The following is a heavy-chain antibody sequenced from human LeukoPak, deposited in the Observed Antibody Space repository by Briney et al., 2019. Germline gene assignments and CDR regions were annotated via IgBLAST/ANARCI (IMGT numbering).Heavy chain of an antibody. Sequence: SETLSPTCTVSGGSVSLDYWSWIRQPPGKGLEWIGYIYYTGNTNYNPSLKSRVTISIDTAKNQFSLKLNSVTAADTAVYYCARDSSSWMYLDYWGQGSLVTVSS. V-gene: IGHV4-59*02. D-gene: IGHD6-13*01. CDR1: GGSVSLDY. J-gene: IGHJ4*02. CDR3: ARDSSSWMYLDY. CDR2: IYYTGNT.